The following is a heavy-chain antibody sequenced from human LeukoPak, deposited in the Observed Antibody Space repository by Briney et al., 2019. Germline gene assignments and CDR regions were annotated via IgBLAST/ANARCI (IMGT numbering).Heavy chain of an antibody. V-gene: IGHV4-4*02. CDR3: ARGGLVRGTINSLIAFDI. J-gene: IGHJ3*02. Sequence: PSETLSLTCAVSGGSISSSNWWSWVRQPPGKGLEWIGEIYHSGSTNYNPSLKSRVTISVDKSKNQFSLKLSSVTAADTAVYYCARGGLVRGTINSLIAFDIWGQGIMVTVSS. CDR1: GGSISSSNW. CDR2: IYHSGST. D-gene: IGHD3-10*01.